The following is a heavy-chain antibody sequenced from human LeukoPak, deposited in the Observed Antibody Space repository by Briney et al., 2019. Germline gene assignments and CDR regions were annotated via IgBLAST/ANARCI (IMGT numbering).Heavy chain of an antibody. CDR1: GFTFSSYS. D-gene: IGHD2-2*02. CDR2: ISWNSGSI. Sequence: PGGSLRLSCAASGFTFSSYSMNWVRQAPGKGLEWVSGISWNSGSIGYADSVKGRFTISRDNAKNSLYLQMNSLRAEDTALYYCAKDIVVVPAAISGSGFDYWGQGTLVTVSS. V-gene: IGHV3-9*01. CDR3: AKDIVVVPAAISGSGFDY. J-gene: IGHJ4*02.